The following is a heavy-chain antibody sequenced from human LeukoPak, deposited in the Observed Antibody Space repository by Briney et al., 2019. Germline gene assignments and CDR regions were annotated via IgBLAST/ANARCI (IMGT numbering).Heavy chain of an antibody. CDR3: AKAAASKRMSRIDY. J-gene: IGHJ4*02. CDR1: GFTFSSYG. D-gene: IGHD2-2*01. Sequence: PGGTLRLSCAASGFTFSSYGMSWVRQAPGKGLEWVSAISGSGGSTYYADSVKGRFTISRDNSKNTLYLQMNSLRAEDTAVYYCAKAAASKRMSRIDYWGQGTLVTVSS. V-gene: IGHV3-23*01. CDR2: ISGSGGST.